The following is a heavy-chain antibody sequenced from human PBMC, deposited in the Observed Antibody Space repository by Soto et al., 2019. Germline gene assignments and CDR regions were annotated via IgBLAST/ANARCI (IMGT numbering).Heavy chain of an antibody. J-gene: IGHJ4*02. CDR3: AKLQAYSYGRGAYFDY. V-gene: IGHV3-23*01. Sequence: EVQLLESGGDLVQPGGSLRLSCAASGFTFSSYAMSWVRQAPGKGLEWVSAISGSGGSTDYVDSVKGRFTISRDNSKNMLYRQMNSLRAEVTCVYYCAKLQAYSYGRGAYFDYWGQGTLVSVSS. CDR2: ISGSGGST. D-gene: IGHD5-18*01. CDR1: GFTFSSYA.